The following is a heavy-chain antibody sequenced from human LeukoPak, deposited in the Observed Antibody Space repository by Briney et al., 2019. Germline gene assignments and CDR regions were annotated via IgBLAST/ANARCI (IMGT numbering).Heavy chain of an antibody. CDR3: VREYKYNWFDS. CDR1: GFTFSSFE. J-gene: IGHJ5*01. CDR2: ISSRSSTI. D-gene: IGHD1-14*01. Sequence: GGSLRLSCAASGFTFSSFEMNWVRQAPGKGLEWVSYISSRSSTIYNADSVKGRFTISRDNAENSLYLQMNSVRAEDTAVYYCVREYKYNWFDSWGQGTLVTVSS. V-gene: IGHV3-48*03.